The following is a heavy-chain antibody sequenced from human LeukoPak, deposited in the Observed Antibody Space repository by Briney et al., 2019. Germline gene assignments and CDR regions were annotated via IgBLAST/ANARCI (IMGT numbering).Heavy chain of an antibody. V-gene: IGHV3-30-3*01. CDR3: ARLGLEVGGPNWFDP. Sequence: GGSLRLSCAASGFTFSSYAMHWVRQAPGKGLEWVAVISYDGSNKYYADSVKGRFTISRDSAKNSLYLQMNSLRVEDTAVYYCARLGLEVGGPNWFDPWGQGTLVTVSS. D-gene: IGHD1-1*01. CDR1: GFTFSSYA. CDR2: ISYDGSNK. J-gene: IGHJ5*02.